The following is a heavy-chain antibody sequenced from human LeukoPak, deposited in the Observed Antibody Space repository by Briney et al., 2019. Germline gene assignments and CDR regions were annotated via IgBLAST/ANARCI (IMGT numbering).Heavy chain of an antibody. Sequence: SETLSLTCTVSGGSISSYYWSWIRQPPGKGLEWIGYIYYSGSTNYNPSLKSRVTISVDTSKNQFSLKLSSVTAADTTVYYCARHSYYDSSGYSPWGQGTLVTVSS. J-gene: IGHJ5*02. CDR3: ARHSYYDSSGYSP. D-gene: IGHD3-22*01. CDR1: GGSISSYY. CDR2: IYYSGST. V-gene: IGHV4-59*08.